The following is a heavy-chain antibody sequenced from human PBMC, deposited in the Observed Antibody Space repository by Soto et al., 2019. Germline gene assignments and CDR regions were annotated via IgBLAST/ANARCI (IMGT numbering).Heavy chain of an antibody. D-gene: IGHD3-22*01. J-gene: IGHJ3*02. Sequence: PGGSLRLSCTASGIAFSNYAMSWVRQAPRKGLEWVSVIYSGGSTYYADSVKGRFTISRDKSNNTLYLQMNTLRAEDTAVYYCARGLNYFDHHAFDIWGQGTMVTVSS. CDR3: ARGLNYFDHHAFDI. CDR1: GIAFSNYA. V-gene: IGHV3-23*03. CDR2: IYSGGST.